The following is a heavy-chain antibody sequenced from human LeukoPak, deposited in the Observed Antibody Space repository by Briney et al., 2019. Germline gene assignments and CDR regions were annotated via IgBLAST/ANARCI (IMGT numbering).Heavy chain of an antibody. CDR3: ARDEVYGDYPDY. CDR1: GFTFSSYE. Sequence: GGSLRLSCAGSGFTFSSYEMNWVRQAPGKGLEWVSYISSSGSTIYYADSVKGRFTISRDNAKNSLYLQMNSLRAEDTTVYYCARDEVYGDYPDYWGQGTLVTVSS. J-gene: IGHJ4*02. CDR2: ISSSGSTI. V-gene: IGHV3-48*03. D-gene: IGHD4-17*01.